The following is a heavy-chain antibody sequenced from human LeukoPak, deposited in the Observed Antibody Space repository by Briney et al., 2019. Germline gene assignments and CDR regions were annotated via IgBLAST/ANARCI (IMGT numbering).Heavy chain of an antibody. D-gene: IGHD3-10*01. CDR1: GFIFNTYA. J-gene: IGHJ4*02. Sequence: GTSLRLSCSASGFIFNTYAMHWVRQAPGKGLEWVALISYDGSNKFYADSVKGRFTISRDNSKNTLDLQMSSLRAEDTAVYYCAKEVGYRSIDYWGQGTLVTVSS. CDR2: ISYDGSNK. CDR3: AKEVGYRSIDY. V-gene: IGHV3-30-3*01.